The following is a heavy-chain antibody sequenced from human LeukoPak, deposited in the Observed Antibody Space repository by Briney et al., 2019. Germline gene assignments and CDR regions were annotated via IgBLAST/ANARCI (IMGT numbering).Heavy chain of an antibody. D-gene: IGHD3-3*01. Sequence: PSETLSLTCTVSGGSISGYYWSWIRQPPGKGLEWIGYIYYSGSTNYNPSLKSRVTISVDTSKNQFSLKLSSVTAADTAVYYCARVSGRFLEWLSFDYWGQGTLVTVSS. CDR1: GGSISGYY. J-gene: IGHJ4*02. CDR2: IYYSGST. V-gene: IGHV4-59*01. CDR3: ARVSGRFLEWLSFDY.